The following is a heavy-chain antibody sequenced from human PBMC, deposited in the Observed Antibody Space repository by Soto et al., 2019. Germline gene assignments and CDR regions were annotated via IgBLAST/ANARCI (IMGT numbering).Heavy chain of an antibody. CDR1: GFSFRDYD. Sequence: EVQLVESGGGSVQPGESLRLSCAASGFSFRDYDMHWVRQRKGKGLEWVSALGAARDPYYVGSVKGRFSVSRDKAQNSLLLQMNTLRVDDTAVYFCARAYLGRLPRRADYYYAMDVWGRGTTVTVSS. CDR2: LGAARDP. V-gene: IGHV3-13*05. CDR3: ARAYLGRLPRRADYYYAMDV. J-gene: IGHJ6*02. D-gene: IGHD1-26*01.